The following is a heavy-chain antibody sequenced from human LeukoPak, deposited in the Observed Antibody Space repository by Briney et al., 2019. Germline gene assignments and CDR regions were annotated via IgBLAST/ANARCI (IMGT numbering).Heavy chain of an antibody. CDR2: ISGSGGST. V-gene: IGHV3-23*01. D-gene: IGHD3-9*01. J-gene: IGHJ4*02. Sequence: GGSLRLSCAASGFTFSSYAMSWVRQAPGKGLEWVSAISGSGGSTYYADSVKGRFTISRDNSKNTLYLQMNSLRAEDTAVHYCAKGPPEGSKTGYYWRVNQPYYFDYWGQGTLVTVSS. CDR1: GFTFSSYA. CDR3: AKGPPEGSKTGYYWRVNQPYYFDY.